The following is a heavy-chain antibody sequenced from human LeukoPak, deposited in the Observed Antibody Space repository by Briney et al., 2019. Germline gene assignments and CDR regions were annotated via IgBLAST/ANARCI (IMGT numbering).Heavy chain of an antibody. Sequence: GGSLRLSCAASGFTFSSYAVHWVRQAPGKGLEWVADISYDGSNKYYADSVKGRFTISRDNSKNTLYLQMNSLRAEDTAVYYCARAKDFSYYYGMDVWGQGTTVTVSS. CDR2: ISYDGSNK. V-gene: IGHV3-30-3*01. D-gene: IGHD3-3*01. CDR1: GFTFSSYA. J-gene: IGHJ6*02. CDR3: ARAKDFSYYYGMDV.